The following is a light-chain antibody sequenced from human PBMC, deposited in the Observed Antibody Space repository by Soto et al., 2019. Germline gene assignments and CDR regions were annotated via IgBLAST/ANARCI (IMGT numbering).Light chain of an antibody. CDR3: QQRHMWPIT. CDR2: DAY. CDR1: QSFRGL. Sequence: EVVLTQSPVTLSLSPGERATLSCRASQSFRGLLAWYQQKHGQAPRLLIYDAYNRATGIPPRFSGSGSGTDGTITISSLEQEDVAVYYCQQRHMWPITFGQGTRLEIK. V-gene: IGKV3-11*01. J-gene: IGKJ5*01.